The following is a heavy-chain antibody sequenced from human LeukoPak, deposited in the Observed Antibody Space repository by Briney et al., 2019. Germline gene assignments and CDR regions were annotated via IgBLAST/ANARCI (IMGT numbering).Heavy chain of an antibody. CDR2: IYYSGST. V-gene: IGHV4-31*03. Sequence: SSQTLSLTCTVSGGSISSGGYYWSWIRQHPGKGLEWIGYIYYSGSTYYNPSLKSRVTISVDTSKNQFSLKLSSVTAADTAVYYCARAPDDYYWSHFAVAAFGIWGQGTMVTVSS. J-gene: IGHJ3*02. CDR1: GGSISSGGYY. CDR3: ARAPDDYYWSHFAVAAFGI. D-gene: IGHD3-10*01.